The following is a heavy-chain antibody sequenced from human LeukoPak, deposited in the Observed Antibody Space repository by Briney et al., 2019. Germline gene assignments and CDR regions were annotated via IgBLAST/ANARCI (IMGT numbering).Heavy chain of an antibody. Sequence: GGSLRLSCAASGFTFSDYYMSWIRQAPGKGLEWVSYISLSGSTIHYTDSVKGRFTISRDNGKNSLYLQLRSLRADDTAVYYCARAAYNWNWGQGTLVTVSS. CDR1: GFTFSDYY. V-gene: IGHV3-11*01. CDR2: ISLSGSTI. J-gene: IGHJ4*02. CDR3: ARAAYNWN. D-gene: IGHD1-20*01.